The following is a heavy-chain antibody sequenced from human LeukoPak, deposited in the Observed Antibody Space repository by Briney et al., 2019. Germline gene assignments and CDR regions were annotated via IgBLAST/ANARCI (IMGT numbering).Heavy chain of an antibody. CDR3: ARPSGSLAFDI. D-gene: IGHD1-26*01. Sequence: PGGPLRLSCAASGFTFCDFNMNWVRHAPGKGLEWVSHISGSAITKSYADSVKGRFTISRDNAKNSLYLQMNSLRDEDTAVYYCARPSGSLAFDIWGQGTMVTVSS. CDR2: ISGSAITK. J-gene: IGHJ3*02. CDR1: GFTFCDFN. V-gene: IGHV3-48*02.